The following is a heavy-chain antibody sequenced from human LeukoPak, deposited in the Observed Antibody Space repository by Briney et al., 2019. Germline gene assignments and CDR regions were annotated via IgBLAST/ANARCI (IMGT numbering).Heavy chain of an antibody. D-gene: IGHD3-22*01. CDR3: ARDLWYYYDSSGSEGDY. Sequence: PGGSLRLSCAASGFTFSSYSMNWVRQAPGKGLEWVSSISSSSSYIYYADSVKGRFTISRDNAKNSLYLQMNSLRAEDTAVYYCARDLWYYYDSSGSEGDYWGQGTLVTVSS. CDR1: GFTFSSYS. V-gene: IGHV3-21*01. J-gene: IGHJ4*02. CDR2: ISSSSSYI.